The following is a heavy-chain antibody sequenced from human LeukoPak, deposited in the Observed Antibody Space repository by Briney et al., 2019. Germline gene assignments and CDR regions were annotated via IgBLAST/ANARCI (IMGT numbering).Heavy chain of an antibody. J-gene: IGHJ4*02. D-gene: IGHD4-23*01. CDR2: ISGSGGNT. CDR3: ARSSTTVVTADY. V-gene: IGHV3-23*01. Sequence: GGSLRLSCAASGFTFSTYGMSWVRQAPGKGLEWVSGISGSGGNTYYADSVKGRFTISRDNAKNSLYLQMNSLRAEDTAVYYCARSSTTVVTADYWGQGTLVTVSS. CDR1: GFTFSTYG.